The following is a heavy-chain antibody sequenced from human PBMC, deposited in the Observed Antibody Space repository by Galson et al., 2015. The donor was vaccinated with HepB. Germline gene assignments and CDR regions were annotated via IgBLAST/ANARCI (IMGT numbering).Heavy chain of an antibody. CDR1: AYNFANYW. J-gene: IGHJ4*02. CDR2: IFPDDSDT. Sequence: QSGAEVKKPGESLKISCKGSAYNFANYWIGWVRQMPGKGLEWMGIIFPDDSDTRYSPSFRGRVTISADKSINTAYLQWSRLKASDTAIYYCASSLATTLYFDYWGQGTLVTVSS. CDR3: ASSLATTLYFDY. V-gene: IGHV5-51*01. D-gene: IGHD1-1*01.